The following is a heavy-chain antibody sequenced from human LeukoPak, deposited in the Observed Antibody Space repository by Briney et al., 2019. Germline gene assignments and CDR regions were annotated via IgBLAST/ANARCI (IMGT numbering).Heavy chain of an antibody. CDR3: ARVRGSGNYAYADY. D-gene: IGHD3-10*01. V-gene: IGHV3-11*01. J-gene: IGHJ4*01. CDR1: GFSFNDEY. CDR2: ISSGGDKR. Sequence: GGSLRLSCVVSGFSFNDEYMSWIRQAPGKGLEWVAYISSGGDKRLYADSVKGRFTISRDDAKNSLYLQMNSLRVEDTAIYYCARVRGSGNYAYADYWGQGTLVTVSS.